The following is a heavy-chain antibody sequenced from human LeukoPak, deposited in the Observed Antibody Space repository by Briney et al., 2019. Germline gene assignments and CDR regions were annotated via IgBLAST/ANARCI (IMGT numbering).Heavy chain of an antibody. CDR3: ARGSRYSSGGVRWFDP. J-gene: IGHJ5*02. D-gene: IGHD6-19*01. CDR2: INPNSGGT. Sequence: AASVKVSCKASGYTFTGYYIHWVRQAPGQGLEWMGWINPNSGGTNYAQKFQGRVTMTRDTSISTAYMELSRLRSDDTAVYYCARGSRYSSGGVRWFDPWGQGTLVTVSS. CDR1: GYTFTGYY. V-gene: IGHV1-2*02.